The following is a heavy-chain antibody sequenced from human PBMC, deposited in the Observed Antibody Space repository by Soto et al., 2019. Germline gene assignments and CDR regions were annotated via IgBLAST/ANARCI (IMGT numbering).Heavy chain of an antibody. CDR1: GFTFSSYA. CDR3: ARGYGYSLKSWFDP. J-gene: IGHJ5*02. D-gene: IGHD2-2*03. CDR2: ISYDGSNK. Sequence: GGSLRLSCAASGFTFSSYAMHWVRQAPGKGLEWVAVISYDGSNKYYADSVKGRFTISRDNSKNTLYLQMNSLRAEDTAVYYCARGYGYSLKSWFDPWGQGTLVTVS. V-gene: IGHV3-30-3*01.